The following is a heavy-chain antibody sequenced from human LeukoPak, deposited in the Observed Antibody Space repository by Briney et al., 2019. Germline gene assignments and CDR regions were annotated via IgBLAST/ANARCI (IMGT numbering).Heavy chain of an antibody. Sequence: ASVKVSCKASGYTFTSYGIAWVRQAPGQGLQWMGWISASNGDTSYSQKLQGRVTMTTDTSTNTAYMELRSLTSDDTAVYYCAREGSHLVGATPLDYWGQGTLVTVSS. CDR3: AREGSHLVGATPLDY. CDR1: GYTFTSYG. CDR2: ISASNGDT. V-gene: IGHV1-18*01. D-gene: IGHD1-26*01. J-gene: IGHJ4*02.